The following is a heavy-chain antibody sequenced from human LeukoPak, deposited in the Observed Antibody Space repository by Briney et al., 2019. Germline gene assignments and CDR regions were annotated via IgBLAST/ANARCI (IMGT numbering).Heavy chain of an antibody. CDR1: GGSISSYY. Sequence: PSETLSLTCTVSGGSISSYYWGWIRQPPGKGLEWIGSIYYSGSTYYNPSLKSRVTISVDTSKNQFSLKLSSVTAADTAVYYCARHLSTWIQLERTYYYGMDVWGQGTTVTVS. CDR2: IYYSGST. CDR3: ARHLSTWIQLERTYYYGMDV. V-gene: IGHV4-39*01. D-gene: IGHD5-18*01. J-gene: IGHJ6*02.